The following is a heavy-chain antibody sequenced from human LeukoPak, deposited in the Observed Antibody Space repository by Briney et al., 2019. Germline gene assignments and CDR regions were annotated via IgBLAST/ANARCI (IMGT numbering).Heavy chain of an antibody. D-gene: IGHD3-10*01. V-gene: IGHV4-38-2*01. Sequence: SETLSLTCAVSGYSISSGYYWGWIRQPPGKGLEWIGSIYYSGSTYYNPSLKSRVTMSVDTSKNQFSLKLSSVTAADTAVYYCARGPYGSGSYYNVEDAFDIWGQGTMVTVSS. CDR3: ARGPYGSGSYYNVEDAFDI. J-gene: IGHJ3*02. CDR1: GYSISSGYY. CDR2: IYYSGST.